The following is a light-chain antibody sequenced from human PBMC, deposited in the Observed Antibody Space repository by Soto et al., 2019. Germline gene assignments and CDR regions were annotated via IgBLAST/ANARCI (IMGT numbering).Light chain of an antibody. CDR2: WAS. Sequence: DIVMTQSPDSLAVSMGERATINCKSSQSLLYSSNNKNYLAWYQQKPGQPPKLLIYWASTRESGAPDRFSGSESGTDFTLTISSLQAEDVAVYYCQQYYSAPPTFGPGTKVDIK. V-gene: IGKV4-1*01. CDR1: QSLLYSSNNKNY. J-gene: IGKJ3*01. CDR3: QQYYSAPPT.